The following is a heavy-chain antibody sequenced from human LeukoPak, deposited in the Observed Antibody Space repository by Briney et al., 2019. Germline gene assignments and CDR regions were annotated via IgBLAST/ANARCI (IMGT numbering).Heavy chain of an antibody. Sequence: SETLSLTCAVYGGSFSGYYWSWIRQPPGKGLEWIGEINHSGSTNYNPSLKSRVTISVDTSKNQFSLKLSSVTAADTAVYYCAGDSSGHYYHAFDIWGQGTVVTVSS. CDR2: INHSGST. J-gene: IGHJ3*02. V-gene: IGHV4-34*01. CDR1: GGSFSGYY. D-gene: IGHD3-22*01. CDR3: AGDSSGHYYHAFDI.